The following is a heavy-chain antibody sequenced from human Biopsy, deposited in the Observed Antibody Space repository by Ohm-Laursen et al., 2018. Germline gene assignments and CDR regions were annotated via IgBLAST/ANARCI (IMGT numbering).Heavy chain of an antibody. CDR1: DGSISNIINY. D-gene: IGHD3-22*01. CDR3: ARDYDTSGYYYVS. CDR2: IYHTGIT. V-gene: IGHV4-39*01. Sequence: SETLSLTCTVTDGSISNIINYWGWIRQPLGKGLEWLGSIYHTGITDYNPSLKSRVTISVDTSNNQFSLKLSSLTAADTAVYYCARDYDTSGYYYVSWGQGTLVTASS. J-gene: IGHJ5*02.